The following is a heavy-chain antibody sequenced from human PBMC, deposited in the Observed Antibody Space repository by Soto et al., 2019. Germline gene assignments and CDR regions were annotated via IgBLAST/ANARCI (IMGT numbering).Heavy chain of an antibody. D-gene: IGHD5-12*01. CDR2: SNPDGRTT. V-gene: IGHV3-74*01. Sequence: EVQLEESGGGLVQPGGSLRLSCAASGFTLSNYWMHWVRQAPGKGLVWVSRSNPDGRTTSRADSVEGRFTISRDNAKNTLYLEMNDLRVEDTAVYYCARVSSGTYDFNFRGQGTRVSVSS. J-gene: IGHJ4*02. CDR1: GFTLSNYW. CDR3: ARVSSGTYDFNF.